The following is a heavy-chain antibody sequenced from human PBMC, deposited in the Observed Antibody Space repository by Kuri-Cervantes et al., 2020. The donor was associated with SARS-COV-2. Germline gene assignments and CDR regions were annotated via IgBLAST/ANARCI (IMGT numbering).Heavy chain of an antibody. CDR3: AKDRVGVQDF. V-gene: IGHV3-30*18. Sequence: GGSLRLSCAASGFSFSRTDMHWVRQAPGKGLEWVAVISHDGKNKKCTASGKGRFTISSDNSQNTLYLHMKSLRSEDTAIYYCAKDRVGVQDFWGQGTLVTVSS. CDR1: GFSFSRTD. CDR2: ISHDGKNK. D-gene: IGHD2-21*01. J-gene: IGHJ4*02.